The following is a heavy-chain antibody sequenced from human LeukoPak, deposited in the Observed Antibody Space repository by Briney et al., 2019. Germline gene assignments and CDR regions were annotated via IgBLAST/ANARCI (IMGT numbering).Heavy chain of an antibody. J-gene: IGHJ3*02. D-gene: IGHD3-10*01. V-gene: IGHV1-18*01. Sequence: ASVKVSCKASGYTFTSYGIGWVRQAPGQGLEWMGWISAYNGNTNYAQKLQGRVTMTTDTSTSTAYMELRSLRSDDTAVYYCARVGYYGSGAEDAFDIWGQGTMVTVSS. CDR3: ARVGYYGSGAEDAFDI. CDR2: ISAYNGNT. CDR1: GYTFTSYG.